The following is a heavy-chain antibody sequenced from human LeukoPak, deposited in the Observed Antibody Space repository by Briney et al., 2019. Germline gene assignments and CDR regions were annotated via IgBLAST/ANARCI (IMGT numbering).Heavy chain of an antibody. CDR3: ERGSRAAAVIYRSTPLDY. D-gene: IGHD6-13*01. V-gene: IGHV4-34*01. Sequence: TPSETLSLTCAVYVGSFSCYYWSWIPQPPGKGLEGIGEINHSGSTNYNQSRKSRVTISVDTSKNQFSLKLSSVTDAERAVYYCERGSRAAAVIYRSTPLDYWGQGTLVTVSS. CDR2: INHSGST. CDR1: VGSFSCYY. J-gene: IGHJ4*02.